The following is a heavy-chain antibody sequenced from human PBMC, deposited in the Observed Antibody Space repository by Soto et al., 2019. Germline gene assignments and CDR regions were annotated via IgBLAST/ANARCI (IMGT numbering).Heavy chain of an antibody. CDR1: GFTFSSYA. CDR3: AGNRMSGSGSYYPDY. Sequence: QVQLVESGGGVVQPGRSLRLSCAASGFTFSSYAMHWVRQAPGKGLEWVAVISYDGSNKYYAASVKGRFTISRDNSENTLYLQMNSLRAEDTAVYYCAGNRMSGSGSYYPDYWCQGTLATASS. V-gene: IGHV3-30-3*01. CDR2: ISYDGSNK. J-gene: IGHJ4*02. D-gene: IGHD3-10*01.